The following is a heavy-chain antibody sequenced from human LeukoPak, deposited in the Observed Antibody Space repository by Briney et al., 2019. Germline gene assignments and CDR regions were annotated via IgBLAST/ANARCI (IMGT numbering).Heavy chain of an antibody. CDR1: GGSISSSNW. Sequence: SETLSLTCAVSGGSISSSNWWSWVRQPPGKGLEWIGEIYHSGSTNYNPSLKSRVTISVDKSKNQFSLKLSSVTAADTAVYYCARGHYHYDTLTGYSGGDWFDPWGQGTLVTVSS. D-gene: IGHD3-9*01. J-gene: IGHJ5*02. CDR3: ARGHYHYDTLTGYSGGDWFDP. CDR2: IYHSGST. V-gene: IGHV4-4*02.